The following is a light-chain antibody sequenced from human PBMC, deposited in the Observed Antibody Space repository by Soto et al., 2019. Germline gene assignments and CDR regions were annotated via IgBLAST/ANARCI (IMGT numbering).Light chain of an antibody. J-gene: IGKJ2*01. CDR1: ASVDSSY. Sequence: IVLTQSPGTLSLSPGERATLSCRASASVDSSYLAWYQQKPGQAPRLLMYAAGTRATGIPDRFSGSGSGTDFTLTISRLEPEDYAVYYCQQYGSSPRTFGQGTK. CDR3: QQYGSSPRT. CDR2: AAG. V-gene: IGKV3-20*01.